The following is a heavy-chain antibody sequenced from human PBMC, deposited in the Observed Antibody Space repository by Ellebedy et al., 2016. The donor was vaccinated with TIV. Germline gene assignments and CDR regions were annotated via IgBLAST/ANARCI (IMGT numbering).Heavy chain of an antibody. CDR1: GFTFSSYG. D-gene: IGHD4-17*01. CDR3: ASRPNGDFHFLDY. CDR2: IWYDGSSK. J-gene: IGHJ4*02. Sequence: GESLKISCAASGFTFSSYGMHWVRQAPGKGLEWVAVIWYDGSSKYYVDSVKGRFTISRDNSKNTLYLQMNSLRVEDTAVYYCASRPNGDFHFLDYWGQGALVTVSS. V-gene: IGHV3-33*01.